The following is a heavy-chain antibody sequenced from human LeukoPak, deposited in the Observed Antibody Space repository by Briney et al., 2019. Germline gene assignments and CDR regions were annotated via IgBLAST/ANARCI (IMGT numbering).Heavy chain of an antibody. V-gene: IGHV3-66*01. CDR2: IYSGGST. J-gene: IGHJ3*02. D-gene: IGHD1-26*01. Sequence: GGSLRLSCAASGFTVSSNYMSWVRQAPGKGLEWVSVIYSGGSTYYADSVKGRFTISRDNSKNTLYLQMNSLRAEDTAVYYCARGRIVGALGAFDIWGQGTMVTASS. CDR1: GFTVSSNY. CDR3: ARGRIVGALGAFDI.